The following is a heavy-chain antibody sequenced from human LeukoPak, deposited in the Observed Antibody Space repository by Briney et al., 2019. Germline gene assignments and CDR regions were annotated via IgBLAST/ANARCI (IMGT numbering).Heavy chain of an antibody. CDR2: INSDGSDT. CDR3: ARSSAVTTLSLTY. J-gene: IGHJ4*02. V-gene: IGHV3-74*01. D-gene: IGHD4-17*01. Sequence: PGGSLRLSCAASGLTFRNYWMHWVRQAPGKGLVWVSRINSDGSDTTYAHSVKGRFTISRDNAKNTLYLQMNSLRVEDTAVYYCARSSAVTTLSLTYWGLGTLVTVSS. CDR1: GLTFRNYW.